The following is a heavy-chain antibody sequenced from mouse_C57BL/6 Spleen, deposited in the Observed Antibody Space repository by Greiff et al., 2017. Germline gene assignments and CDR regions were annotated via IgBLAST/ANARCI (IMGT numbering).Heavy chain of an antibody. J-gene: IGHJ4*01. V-gene: IGHV3-6*01. Sequence: EVQLQESGPGLVKPSQSLSLPCSVTGYSITSGYYWNWIRQFPGNKLEWMGYISYDGSNNYNPSRKNRISITRDTSKNQFCLKLNSVTTEDTATYYCATPGAMDYWGQGTSVTVSS. CDR3: ATPGAMDY. CDR2: ISYDGSN. CDR1: GYSITSGYY.